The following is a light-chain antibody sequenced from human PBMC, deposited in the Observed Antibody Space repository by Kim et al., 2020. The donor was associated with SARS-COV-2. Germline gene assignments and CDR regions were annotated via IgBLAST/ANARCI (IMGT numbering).Light chain of an antibody. CDR3: QKYNSAPRT. V-gene: IGKV1-27*01. Sequence: ASVGDRVTITCRASQSISNYVAWYQQKPGKVPKLLIFAASTLQSGVPSRFSGSGSGTDFTLTISSLQPEDVAIYYCQKYNSAPRTFGQGTKVDIK. CDR1: QSISNY. J-gene: IGKJ1*01. CDR2: AAS.